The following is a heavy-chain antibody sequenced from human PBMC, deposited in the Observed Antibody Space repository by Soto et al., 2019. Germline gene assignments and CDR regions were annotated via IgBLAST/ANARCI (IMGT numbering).Heavy chain of an antibody. CDR2: ISGSGGST. D-gene: IGHD6-6*01. CDR1: GFTFSSYA. Sequence: GGSLRLSCAASGFTFSSYAMSWVRQAPGKGLEWVSAISGSGGSTYYADSVKGRFTISRDNSKNTLYLQMNSLRAEDTAVYYCAKELLGTVGMAARPWWDYWGQGTLVTVSS. V-gene: IGHV3-23*01. CDR3: AKELLGTVGMAARPWWDY. J-gene: IGHJ4*02.